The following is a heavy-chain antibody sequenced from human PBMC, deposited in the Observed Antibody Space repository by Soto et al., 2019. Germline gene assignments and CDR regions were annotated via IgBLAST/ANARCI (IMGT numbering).Heavy chain of an antibody. V-gene: IGHV3-21*01. CDR2: ISGNSRDI. CDR1: GFTFSTYT. CDR3: ARDFTELGY. D-gene: IGHD3-10*01. Sequence: PGGSLRLSCVASGFTFSTYTMNWVRQAPGKGLEWVSSISGNSRDIYYADSVKGRFSISRDNDRRSLYLHMNSLGAEDTAVYFCARDFTELGYWGRGTLVTVS. J-gene: IGHJ4*02.